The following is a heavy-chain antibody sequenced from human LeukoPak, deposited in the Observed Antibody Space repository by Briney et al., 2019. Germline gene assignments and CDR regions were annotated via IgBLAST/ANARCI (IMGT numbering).Heavy chain of an antibody. J-gene: IGHJ4*02. Sequence: SETLSLTCTVSGYSISSGYYWGWIRQPPGKGLEWIGSIYHSGSTYYNPSLKSRVTISVDTSKNQFSLKLSSVTAADTAVYYCARGGLNWEYYFDYWGQGTLVTVSS. CDR3: ARGGLNWEYYFDY. V-gene: IGHV4-38-2*02. CDR2: IYHSGST. D-gene: IGHD7-27*01. CDR1: GYSISSGYY.